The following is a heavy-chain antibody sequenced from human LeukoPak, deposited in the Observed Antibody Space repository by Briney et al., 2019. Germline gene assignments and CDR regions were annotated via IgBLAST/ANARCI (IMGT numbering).Heavy chain of an antibody. V-gene: IGHV4-59*01. CDR2: IYYSGST. Sequence: SETLSLTCTVSGGSISSYYWSWIRQPPGKGLEWIGYIYYSGSTNYNPSLKSRVTISVDTSKNQFSLKLSSVTAADTAVYYCARWDDNSGYPYWYFDLWGRGTLVTVSS. CDR1: GGSISSYY. D-gene: IGHD3-22*01. CDR3: ARWDDNSGYPYWYFDL. J-gene: IGHJ2*01.